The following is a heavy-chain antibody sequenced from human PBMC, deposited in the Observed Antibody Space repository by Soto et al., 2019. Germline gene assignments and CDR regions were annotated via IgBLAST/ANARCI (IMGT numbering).Heavy chain of an antibody. CDR2: ISYDGSNK. CDR1: GFTFSSYG. Sequence: GESLKISCAASGFTFSSYGMHWVRQAPGKGLEWVAVISYDGSNKYYADSVKGRFTISRDNSKNTLYLQMNSLRAEDTAVYYCAKDLGIGRSSSLAYWGQGTLVTVSS. V-gene: IGHV3-30*18. D-gene: IGHD6-6*01. CDR3: AKDLGIGRSSSLAY. J-gene: IGHJ4*02.